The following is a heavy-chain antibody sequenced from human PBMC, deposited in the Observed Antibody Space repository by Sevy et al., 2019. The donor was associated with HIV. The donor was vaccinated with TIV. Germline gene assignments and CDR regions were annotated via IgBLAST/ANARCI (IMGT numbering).Heavy chain of an antibody. Sequence: GGSLRLSCAASGFTFSSYSMNWVRQAPGKGLEWVSYISSSGSTIYYADSVKGRFTISRDNAKNSLYLQMNSLRDEDTAVYDCARDPTVTTSLPGWYFDLWGRGTLVTVSS. V-gene: IGHV3-48*02. CDR1: GFTFSSYS. CDR3: ARDPTVTTSLPGWYFDL. D-gene: IGHD4-17*01. CDR2: ISSSGSTI. J-gene: IGHJ2*01.